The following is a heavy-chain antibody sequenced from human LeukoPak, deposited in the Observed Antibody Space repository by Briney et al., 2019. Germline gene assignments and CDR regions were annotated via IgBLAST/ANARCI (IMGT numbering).Heavy chain of an antibody. CDR2: IYYSGST. Sequence: SQTLSLTCTVSGGSISSGDYCWSWIRQPPGKGLEWIGYIYYSGSTYYNPSLKSRVTISVDTSKNQFSLKLSSVTAADTAVYYCARGDPYYYDSSGQESALDYWGQGTLVTVSS. D-gene: IGHD3-22*01. CDR1: GGSISSGDYC. CDR3: ARGDPYYYDSSGQESALDY. J-gene: IGHJ4*02. V-gene: IGHV4-30-4*01.